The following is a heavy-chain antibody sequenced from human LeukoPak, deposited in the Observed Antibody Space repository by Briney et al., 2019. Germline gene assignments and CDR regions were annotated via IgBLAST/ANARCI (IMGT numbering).Heavy chain of an antibody. J-gene: IGHJ4*02. CDR3: ARTYYSPGYYFDY. D-gene: IGHD3-10*01. Sequence: GRSLRLSCAASGFTFSSYGMHWVRQAPGKGLEWVAVIWYDGSNKYYADSVKGRFTISRDNSKNTLYLQMNSLRAEDTAVYYCARTYYSPGYYFDYWGQGTLVTVSS. CDR1: GFTFSSYG. V-gene: IGHV3-33*01. CDR2: IWYDGSNK.